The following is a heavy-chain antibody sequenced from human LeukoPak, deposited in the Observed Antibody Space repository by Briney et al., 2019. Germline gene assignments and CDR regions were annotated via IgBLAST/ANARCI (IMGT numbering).Heavy chain of an antibody. V-gene: IGHV3-23*01. D-gene: IGHD2/OR15-2a*01. CDR2: ISGSGDNT. J-gene: IGHJ4*02. CDR1: GFTFSSYA. Sequence: GGSLRLSCAASGFTFSSYAMSWVRQAPGKGLEWVSGISGSGDNTYYADSVKGRFTISRDNSKNTLYLQMNSLRAEDTAVYYCARIVTGYFDYWGQGTLVTVSS. CDR3: ARIVTGYFDY.